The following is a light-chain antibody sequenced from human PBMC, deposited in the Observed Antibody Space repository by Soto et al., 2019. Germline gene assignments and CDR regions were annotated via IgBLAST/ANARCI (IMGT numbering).Light chain of an antibody. CDR2: GAS. CDR1: QSVRSN. Sequence: EVVMTQTPATLSVTPGERVTLSCRASQSVRSNLAWYQQKPGQSPRLLIYGASTRATGIPARFSGSGSGTEFTLTISSLQSEDFAVYYCQQYNNVPPITFGQGARLEI. CDR3: QQYNNVPPIT. V-gene: IGKV3-15*01. J-gene: IGKJ5*01.